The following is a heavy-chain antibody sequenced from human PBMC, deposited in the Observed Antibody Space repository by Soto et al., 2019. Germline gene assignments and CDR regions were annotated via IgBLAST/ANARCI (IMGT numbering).Heavy chain of an antibody. CDR2: IYYSGSA. J-gene: IGHJ4*02. CDR1: GGCIRGFY. V-gene: IGHV4-59*01. CDR3: ARWTYCGGDCYWLDF. D-gene: IGHD2-21*02. Sequence: SQTLPLTCTISGGCIRGFYYRWRPQPPGKGLEWIGNIYYSGSANYDPSLRSRVTISLNTSKNQFSLNLSSVTAADTAIYYCARWTYCGGDCYWLDFWGQGTLVTVS.